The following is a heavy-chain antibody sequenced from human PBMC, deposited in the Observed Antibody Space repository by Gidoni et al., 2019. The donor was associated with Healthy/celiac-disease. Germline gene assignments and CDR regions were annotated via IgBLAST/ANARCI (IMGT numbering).Heavy chain of an antibody. CDR3: ARDPSGWYRGYYYGMDV. CDR2: INPNSGGT. V-gene: IGHV1-2*06. D-gene: IGHD6-19*01. Sequence: QVQLVPSGAEGQKPGASVKVSCKASGYTFTGYYMHWVRQAPGQGLEWMGRINPNSGGTNYAQKFQGRVTMTRDTSISTAYMELSRLRSDDTAVYYCARDPSGWYRGYYYGMDVWGQGTTVTVSS. J-gene: IGHJ6*02. CDR1: GYTFTGYY.